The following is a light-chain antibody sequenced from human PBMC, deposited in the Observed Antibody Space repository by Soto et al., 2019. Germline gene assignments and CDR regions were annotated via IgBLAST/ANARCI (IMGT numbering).Light chain of an antibody. J-gene: IGKJ1*01. CDR1: QSFSSSF. CDR2: CAS. V-gene: IGKV3-20*01. Sequence: EIVLTQSPGTLSLSPGERATLSCRASQSFSSSFLAWYQHKPGQAPRLLIYCASSRATGIPDRFSGSGSGTDFSLTISRLEPEDFAVYYCQQYGSASWTFGQGTKVEIK. CDR3: QQYGSASWT.